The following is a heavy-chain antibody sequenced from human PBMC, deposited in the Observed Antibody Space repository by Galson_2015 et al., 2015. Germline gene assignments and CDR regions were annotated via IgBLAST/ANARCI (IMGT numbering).Heavy chain of an antibody. CDR3: ARVRGTSWNKGDWLDP. Sequence: SLRLSCAASGFTFSNSAMTWVRQAPGKGLEWVAAIGGTGAKTYYSESAKGRFTVSRDNSKNTLFPQMNSLTADDTALYYCARVRGTSWNKGDWLDPWGQGTLVTVSS. J-gene: IGHJ5*02. CDR1: GFTFSNSA. D-gene: IGHD1/OR15-1a*01. V-gene: IGHV3-23*01. CDR2: IGGTGAKT.